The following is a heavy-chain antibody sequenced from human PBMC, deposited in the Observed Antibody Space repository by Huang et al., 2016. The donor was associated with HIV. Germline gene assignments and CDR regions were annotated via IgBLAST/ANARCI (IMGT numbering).Heavy chain of an antibody. Sequence: QVQLVQSGAEVKKPGSSVKVSCKASGGTFSSYAIRWVRQAPGQGLEWMGGIIPIFGTANYAQKFQGRVTITADESTSTAYMELSSLRSEDTAVYYCARARGYYDSSVSYYFDYWGQGTLVTVSS. CDR2: IIPIFGTA. V-gene: IGHV1-69*13. D-gene: IGHD3-22*01. J-gene: IGHJ4*02. CDR3: ARARGYYDSSVSYYFDY. CDR1: GGTFSSYA.